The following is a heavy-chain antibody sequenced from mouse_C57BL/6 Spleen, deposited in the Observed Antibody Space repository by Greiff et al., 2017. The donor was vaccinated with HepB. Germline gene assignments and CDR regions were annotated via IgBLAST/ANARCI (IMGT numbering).Heavy chain of an antibody. V-gene: IGHV3-6*01. D-gene: IGHD2-1*01. J-gene: IGHJ3*01. CDR3: ARDYGNYWFAY. CDR2: ISYDGSN. Sequence: EVQLQESGPGLVKPSQSLSLTCSVTGYSITSCYYWNWIRQFPGNKLEWMGYISYDGSNNYNPSLKNRISITRDTSKNQFFLKLNSVTTEDTATYYCARDYGNYWFAYWGQGTLVTVSA. CDR1: GYSITSCYY.